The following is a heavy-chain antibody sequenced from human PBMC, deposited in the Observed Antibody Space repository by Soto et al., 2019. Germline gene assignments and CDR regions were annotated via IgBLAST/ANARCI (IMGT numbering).Heavy chain of an antibody. CDR1: GVSFNNNG. CDR3: ARVLYYGSGSYSPYGMDV. CDR2: VSPPFRTS. Sequence: QVQLVQSGAEVKKPGSSVKVSCKTSGVSFNNNGIGWVRQAPGPGLEWMGGVSPPFRTSNYARKFQGRISITADASTGTVNMERSSLTSEDTAQYYCARVLYYGSGSYSPYGMDVWGQGTTVTVSS. V-gene: IGHV1-69*01. D-gene: IGHD3-10*01. J-gene: IGHJ6*02.